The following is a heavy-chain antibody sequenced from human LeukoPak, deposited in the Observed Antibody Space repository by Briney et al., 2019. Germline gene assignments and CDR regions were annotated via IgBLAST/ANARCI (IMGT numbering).Heavy chain of an antibody. D-gene: IGHD5-12*01. J-gene: IGHJ1*01. V-gene: IGHV3-23*01. CDR2: ISESSRFI. Sequence: PGGSLRLSCVASGLTFRGYAMSWVRQAPGKGLEWVSGISESSRFIHHADSVKGRFTISRDDSTNTLHLQMNSLKAEDTAVYYCAKSAYAGYDWGYMGQSWGQGTLVTVSS. CDR1: GLTFRGYA. CDR3: AKSAYAGYDWGYMGQS.